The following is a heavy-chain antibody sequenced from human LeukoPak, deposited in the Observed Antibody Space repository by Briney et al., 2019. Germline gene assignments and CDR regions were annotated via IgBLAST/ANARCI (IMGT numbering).Heavy chain of an antibody. J-gene: IGHJ6*02. CDR2: IWYDGSNK. CDR1: GFTFSSYG. Sequence: GRSLRLSCAASGFTFSSYGMHWVRQAPGKGLEWVVVIWYDGSNKYYADSVNGRFTISRDNSKNTLYLQMNSLRAEDTAVYYWARDRSGLWDYYGMYVWGQGTTVTVSS. CDR3: ARDRSGLWDYYGMYV. V-gene: IGHV3-33*01. D-gene: IGHD3-10*01.